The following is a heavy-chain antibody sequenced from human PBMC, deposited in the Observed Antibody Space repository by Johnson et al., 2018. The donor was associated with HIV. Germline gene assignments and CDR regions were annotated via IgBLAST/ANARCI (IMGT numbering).Heavy chain of an antibody. Sequence: QVQLVESGGGVVQPGRSLRLSCAASGFSFSTYAMHWVRQAPGKGLEWVAVMSYDGTNKYYADSVKGRFTISRDNPMNTLYLQMNGLRAEDTAEYYCARGYCGGDCFSWSALSGPFDMWGQGTMVTVSS. D-gene: IGHD2-21*01. CDR2: MSYDGTNK. CDR3: ARGYCGGDCFSWSALSGPFDM. V-gene: IGHV3-30*04. J-gene: IGHJ3*02. CDR1: GFSFSTYA.